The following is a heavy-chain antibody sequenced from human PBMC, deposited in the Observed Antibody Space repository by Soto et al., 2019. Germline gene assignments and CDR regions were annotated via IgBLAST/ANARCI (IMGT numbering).Heavy chain of an antibody. CDR3: ARDVSGPGATYVMDV. CDR2: IYYSGST. V-gene: IGHV4-31*03. CDR1: GDSINSGGYY. J-gene: IGHJ6*02. D-gene: IGHD2-2*01. Sequence: PSETLSLTCTVAGDSINSGGYYWSWIRQHPGKGLEWIGYIYYSGSTGYNPSLEGRITISLDTSKNQFSLKLSSVTAADTAVYYCARDVSGPGATYVMDVWGQGTTVTVSS.